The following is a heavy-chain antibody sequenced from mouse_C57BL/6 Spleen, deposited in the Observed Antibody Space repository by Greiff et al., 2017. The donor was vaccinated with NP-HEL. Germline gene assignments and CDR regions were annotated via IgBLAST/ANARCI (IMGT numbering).Heavy chain of an antibody. J-gene: IGHJ4*01. D-gene: IGHD2-4*01. CDR1: GYTFTGYW. V-gene: IGHV1-9*01. Sequence: QVQLQQSGAELMKPGASVKLSCKATGYTFTGYWIEWVKQRPGHGLEWIGEILPGSGSTNYNEKFKGKATFTADTSSNTAYMQLSSLTTEDSAIYYCARSGYDYDPYYYAMDYWGQGTSVTVSS. CDR3: ARSGYDYDPYYYAMDY. CDR2: ILPGSGST.